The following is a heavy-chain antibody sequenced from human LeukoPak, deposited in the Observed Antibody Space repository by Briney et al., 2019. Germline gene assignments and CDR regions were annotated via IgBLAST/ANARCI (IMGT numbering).Heavy chain of an antibody. V-gene: IGHV3-9*01. J-gene: IGHJ5*02. CDR2: ISWNSGSI. CDR1: GFTFDDYA. Sequence: GRSLRLSCAASGFTFDDYAMHWVRQAPGKGLEWVSGISWNSGSIGYADSVKGRFTISRDNAKNSLYLQMSSLRAEDTALYYCAKGSLLYDSSGYYWFDPWGQGTLVTVSS. CDR3: AKGSLLYDSSGYYWFDP. D-gene: IGHD3-22*01.